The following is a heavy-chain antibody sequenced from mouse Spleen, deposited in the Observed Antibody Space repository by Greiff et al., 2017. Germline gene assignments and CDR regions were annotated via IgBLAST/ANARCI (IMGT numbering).Heavy chain of an antibody. CDR1: GISITTGNYR. Sequence: QLQESGPGLVKPSQTVFLTCTVTGISITTGNYRWSWIRQFPGNKLEWIGYIYYSGTITYNPSLTSRTTITRDTPKNQFFLEMNSLTAEDTATYYCARENYYGSPFDVWGAGTTVTVSS. CDR2: IYYSGTI. D-gene: IGHD1-1*01. V-gene: IGHV3-5*01. CDR3: ARENYYGSPFDV. J-gene: IGHJ1*01.